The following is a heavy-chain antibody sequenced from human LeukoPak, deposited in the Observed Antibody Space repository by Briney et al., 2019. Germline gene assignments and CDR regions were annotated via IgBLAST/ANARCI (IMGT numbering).Heavy chain of an antibody. J-gene: IGHJ4*02. CDR2: INHSGST. D-gene: IGHD3-22*01. Sequence: PSETLSLTCAVYGGSFSGYYWSWIRQPPGKGLEWIGEINHSGSTNYNPSLKSRVTTSVDTSKNQFSLKLSSVTAADTAVYYCARVNYDSSGYYYDYFDYWGQGTLVTVSS. V-gene: IGHV4-34*01. CDR1: GGSFSGYY. CDR3: ARVNYDSSGYYYDYFDY.